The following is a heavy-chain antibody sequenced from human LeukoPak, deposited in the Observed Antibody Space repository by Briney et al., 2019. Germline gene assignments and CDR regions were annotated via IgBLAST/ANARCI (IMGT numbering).Heavy chain of an antibody. CDR2: IYYSGST. Sequence: SETLSLTCTVSGGSISNYYWGWIRQAPGKGLEWIGYIYYSGSTNYNPSLKSRVTISVDTSKNQFSLKLSSVTAADTAVYYCARGELRVATGNYYYMDVWGKGTTVTISS. CDR3: ARGELRVATGNYYYMDV. V-gene: IGHV4-59*01. CDR1: GGSISNYY. D-gene: IGHD5-12*01. J-gene: IGHJ6*03.